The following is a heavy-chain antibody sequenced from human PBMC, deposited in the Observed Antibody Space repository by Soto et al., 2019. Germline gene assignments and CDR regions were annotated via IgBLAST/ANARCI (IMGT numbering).Heavy chain of an antibody. CDR2: IYYSGST. Sequence: SETLSLTCTVSGGSISSSSYYWGWIRQPPGKGLEWIGSIYYSGSTYYNPSLKSRVTISVDTSKNQFSLKLSSVTAADTAVYYCASVVRGLGWFDPWGQGTLVTVSS. CDR1: GGSISSSSYY. D-gene: IGHD3-10*01. V-gene: IGHV4-39*01. CDR3: ASVVRGLGWFDP. J-gene: IGHJ5*02.